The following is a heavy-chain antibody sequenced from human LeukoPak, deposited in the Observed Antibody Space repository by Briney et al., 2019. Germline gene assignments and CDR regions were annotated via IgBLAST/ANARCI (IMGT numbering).Heavy chain of an antibody. D-gene: IGHD6-19*01. CDR2: ISGGSSFT. V-gene: IGHV3-21*01. Sequence: GGSLRLSCVGSGFTFDDYAMHWVRQAPGKGLEWVSYISGGSSFTYYVDSVKGRFTISRDNAKNSLYLQMNSLRAEDTAVYYCARDLGYSSGPNYWGQGTRVTVSS. CDR3: ARDLGYSSGPNY. J-gene: IGHJ4*02. CDR1: GFTFDDYA.